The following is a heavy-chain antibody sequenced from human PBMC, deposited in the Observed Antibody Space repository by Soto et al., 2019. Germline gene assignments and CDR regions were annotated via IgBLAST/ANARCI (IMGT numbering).Heavy chain of an antibody. CDR1: GFTFSSYA. CDR3: ARSGSTHDAFDI. CDR2: ISFDGSNT. V-gene: IGHV3-30-3*01. J-gene: IGHJ3*02. D-gene: IGHD1-26*01. Sequence: QVQLVESGGGVVQPGRSLRLSCAASGFTFSSYAMDWVRQAPGKGLEWVAVISFDGSNTYYADSVKGRFTISRVNSKNKLYLQMNSLRAEDTAVYYCARSGSTHDAFDIWGQGTMVTVSS.